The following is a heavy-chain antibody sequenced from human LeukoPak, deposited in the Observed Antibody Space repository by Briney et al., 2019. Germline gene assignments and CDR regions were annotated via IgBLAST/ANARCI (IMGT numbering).Heavy chain of an antibody. CDR3: ARGAGGWNDATYSPFDY. Sequence: GGSLRLSCAASGFTFSSYAMHWVRQAPGKGLEWVAVISYDGSNKYYADSVKGRFTISRDNSKNTLYLQMNSLRAEDTAVYYCARGAGGWNDATYSPFDYWGQGTLVTVSS. J-gene: IGHJ4*02. D-gene: IGHD1-1*01. CDR2: ISYDGSNK. CDR1: GFTFSSYA. V-gene: IGHV3-30-3*01.